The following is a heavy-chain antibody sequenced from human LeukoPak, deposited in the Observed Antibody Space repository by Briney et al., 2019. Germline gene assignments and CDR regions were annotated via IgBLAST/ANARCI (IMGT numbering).Heavy chain of an antibody. CDR3: ASAGAVTDSFVH. CDR1: GFTFRTYT. J-gene: IGHJ5*02. V-gene: IGHV3-30-3*01. CDR2: ISYDGYYK. Sequence: PGGSLRLSCAASGFTFRTYTMHWVRQAPGKGLEGVAYISYDGYYKYYAESVKGPFIISRDNSKNTLYLQINSLRDDDTAVYYCASAGAVTDSFVHWGEGTLVIVSS. D-gene: IGHD4-23*01.